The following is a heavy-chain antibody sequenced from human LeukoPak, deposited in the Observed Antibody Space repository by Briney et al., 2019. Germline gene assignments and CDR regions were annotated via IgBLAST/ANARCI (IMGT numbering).Heavy chain of an antibody. J-gene: IGHJ5*02. V-gene: IGHV4-34*01. CDR2: INHSGST. CDR3: ASGAAVITGTTYNWFDP. Sequence: PSETLSLTCAVYGGSFSGYYWSWIRQPPGKGLEWIGEINHSGSTNYNPSLKSRVTISVDTSKNQFSLKLSSVTAADTAVYYCASGAAVITGTTYNWFDPWGQGTLVTVSS. D-gene: IGHD1-7*01. CDR1: GGSFSGYY.